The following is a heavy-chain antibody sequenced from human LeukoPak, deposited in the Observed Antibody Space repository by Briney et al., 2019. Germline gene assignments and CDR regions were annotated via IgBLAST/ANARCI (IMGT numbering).Heavy chain of an antibody. D-gene: IGHD3-22*01. CDR3: ARAHYDSSGYYYGTYYFDY. V-gene: IGHV3-21*01. CDR1: GFTFSSYS. Sequence: GGSLRLSCAASGFTFSSYSMNWVRQAPGKGLEWVSSISSSSSYIYYADSVKGRFTISRDNAKNSLYLQMNSLRAEDTAVYYCARAHYDSSGYYYGTYYFDYWGQGTLVTVSS. J-gene: IGHJ4*02. CDR2: ISSSSSYI.